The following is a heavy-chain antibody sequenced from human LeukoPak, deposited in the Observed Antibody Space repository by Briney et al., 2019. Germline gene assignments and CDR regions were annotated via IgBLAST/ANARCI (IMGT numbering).Heavy chain of an antibody. V-gene: IGHV4-4*07. CDR2: IYTSGST. D-gene: IGHD1-26*01. CDR1: GGSISSYY. Sequence: SETLSLTCTVSGGSISSYYWSWIRQPAGKGLEWIGRIYTSGSTNYNPSLKSRVTMSVDTSKNQFSLKLSSVTAADTAVYYCARDQLSGSYSPWFDPWGQGTLLTVSS. J-gene: IGHJ5*02. CDR3: ARDQLSGSYSPWFDP.